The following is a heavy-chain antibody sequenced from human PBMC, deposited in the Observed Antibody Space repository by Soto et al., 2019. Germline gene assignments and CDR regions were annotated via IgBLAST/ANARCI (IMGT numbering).Heavy chain of an antibody. CDR3: ARYSSGWSYYFDY. V-gene: IGHV4-39*01. D-gene: IGHD6-19*01. Sequence: QLQLQESGPGLVKPSETLSLTCTVSGGSISSSSYYWGWIRQPPGKGLEWIGSIYYSGSTYYNPSLKSRVTISVDTSKNQFSLKLSSVTAADTAVYYCARYSSGWSYYFDYWGQGTLVTVSS. CDR2: IYYSGST. J-gene: IGHJ4*02. CDR1: GGSISSSSYY.